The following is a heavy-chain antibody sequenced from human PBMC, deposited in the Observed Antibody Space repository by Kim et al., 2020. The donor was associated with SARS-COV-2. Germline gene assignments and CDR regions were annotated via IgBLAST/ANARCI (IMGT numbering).Heavy chain of an antibody. CDR1: GFTFSNSW. Sequence: GGSLRLSCAASGFTFSNSWMSWVRQAPGKGLEWVARIKRETDGGSTDYAAPVKCSFTIARDNSKNKLYLQMNSLKTEDTAVYYCTKDPPGSSTSWHPSSSWDAREGDYFDYWGQGTPVTVSS. CDR3: TKDPPGSSTSWHPSSSWDAREGDYFDY. V-gene: IGHV3-15*01. CDR2: IKRETDGGST. J-gene: IGHJ4*02. D-gene: IGHD2-2*01.